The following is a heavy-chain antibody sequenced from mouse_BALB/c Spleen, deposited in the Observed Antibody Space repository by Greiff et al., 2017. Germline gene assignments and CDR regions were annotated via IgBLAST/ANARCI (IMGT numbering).Heavy chain of an antibody. CDR2: IWTGGGT. J-gene: IGHJ1*01. D-gene: IGHD1-2*01. V-gene: IGHV2-9-2*01. CDR1: GFSLTSYD. Sequence: LVESGPGLVAPSQSLSITCTVSGFSLTSYDISWIRQPPGKGLEWLGVIWTGGGTNYNSAFMSRLSISKDNSKSQVFLKMNSLQTDDTAIYYCVRVVITTAHWYFDVWGAGTTVTVSS. CDR3: VRVVITTAHWYFDV.